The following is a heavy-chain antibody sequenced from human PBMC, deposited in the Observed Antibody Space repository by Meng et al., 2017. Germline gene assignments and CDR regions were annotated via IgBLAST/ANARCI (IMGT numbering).Heavy chain of an antibody. D-gene: IGHD1-26*01. J-gene: IGHJ5*02. CDR3: VRGSGSYSS. Sequence: EWHLGESGGGLVKPGGSLRLSCAASGFTFTTSTMNWVRQAPGKGLEWVSSISSSSTYKYYADSVKGRFTISRDDPNNSLYVQMNSLTAGDTAVYYCVRGSGSYSSWGQGTLVTVSS. V-gene: IGHV3-21*01. CDR2: ISSSSTYK. CDR1: GFTFTTST.